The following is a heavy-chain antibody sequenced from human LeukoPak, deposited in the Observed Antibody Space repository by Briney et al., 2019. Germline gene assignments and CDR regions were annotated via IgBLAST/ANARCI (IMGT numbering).Heavy chain of an antibody. CDR3: ARAVAAAGTRRYYFDY. V-gene: IGHV4-4*02. Sequence: SETLSLTCAVSGGSISSRNWWSWVRQPPGQGLEWIGEIYHSGSTNYNPSLKTRVTISVDKSKNQFSLKLSSVTAADTAVYYCARAVAAAGTRRYYFDYWGQGTLVTVSS. CDR1: GGSISSRNW. CDR2: IYHSGST. J-gene: IGHJ4*02. D-gene: IGHD6-13*01.